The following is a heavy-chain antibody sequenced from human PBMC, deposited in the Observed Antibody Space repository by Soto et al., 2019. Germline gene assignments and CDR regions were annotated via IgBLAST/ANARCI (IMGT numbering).Heavy chain of an antibody. CDR2: IIPIFGTA. D-gene: IGHD6-6*01. J-gene: IGHJ6*02. CDR3: ARGASISRDVETFYGMDV. CDR1: GGTFSSYA. Sequence: VQLVQSGAEVKKPGSSVKVSCKASGGTFSSYAISWVRQAPGQGLEWMGGIIPIFGTANYAQKFQGRVTITADESTSTAYMELSSLRSEDTAVYYCARGASISRDVETFYGMDVWGQGTTVTVSS. V-gene: IGHV1-69*01.